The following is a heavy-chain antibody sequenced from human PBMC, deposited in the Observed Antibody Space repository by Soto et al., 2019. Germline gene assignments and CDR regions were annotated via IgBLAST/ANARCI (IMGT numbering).Heavy chain of an antibody. V-gene: IGHV5-51*01. D-gene: IGHD3-22*01. CDR2: INPTDSDT. Sequence: PGESLKISCNGSGYSFTNHWIGWVRQMPGKGLEWMAIINPTDSDTRYSPSFQGQVTISADKSISTAYLQWSSLKASDTAMYYCVRPDSTGYYVYWGQGTLVTVSS. CDR3: VRPDSTGYYVY. CDR1: GYSFTNHW. J-gene: IGHJ4*02.